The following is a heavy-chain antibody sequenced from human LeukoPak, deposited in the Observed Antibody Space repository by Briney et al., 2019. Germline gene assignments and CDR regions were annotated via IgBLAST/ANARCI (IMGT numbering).Heavy chain of an antibody. CDR2: INPDGSDI. Sequence: GGSLRLSCEASGFICSPYWMAWIRQSPGQGLEFVANINPDGSDINYVDSVKGRFIISRDNAKNSLYLQMISLRAEDTAVYYCVRGGSFDGSRYYPDYWGQGTLVTVSS. J-gene: IGHJ4*02. V-gene: IGHV3-7*01. D-gene: IGHD3-22*01. CDR1: GFICSPYW. CDR3: VRGGSFDGSRYYPDY.